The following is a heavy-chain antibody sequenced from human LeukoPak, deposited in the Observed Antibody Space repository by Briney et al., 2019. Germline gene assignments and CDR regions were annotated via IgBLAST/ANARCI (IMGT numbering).Heavy chain of an antibody. CDR1: GFTFSSYA. CDR2: ISGSGGST. D-gene: IGHD5-24*01. Sequence: PGGSLRFSCAASGFTFSSYAMSWVRQAPGKGLEWVSAISGSGGSTYYADSVKGRFTISRDNSKNTLYLQMNSLRAEDTAVYYCAKVGERWLTFDYWGQGTLVTVSS. V-gene: IGHV3-23*01. CDR3: AKVGERWLTFDY. J-gene: IGHJ4*02.